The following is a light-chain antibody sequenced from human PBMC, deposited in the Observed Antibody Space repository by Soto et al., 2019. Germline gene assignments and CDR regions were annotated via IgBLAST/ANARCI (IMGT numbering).Light chain of an antibody. V-gene: IGLV2-23*03. CDR3: FSYAGSSTFHVV. CDR1: SSDVGSYNL. J-gene: IGLJ2*01. Sequence: QSVLTQPASVSGSPGQSITISCTGTSSDVGSYNLVSWYQQHPGKAPKLMIYEGSKRPSGVSNRFSGSKSGNTASLTISGLQAEDGADYYCFSYAGSSTFHVVFGGGTKVTVL. CDR2: EGS.